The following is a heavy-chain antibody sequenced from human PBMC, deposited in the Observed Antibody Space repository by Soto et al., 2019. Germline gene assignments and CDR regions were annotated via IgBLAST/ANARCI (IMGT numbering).Heavy chain of an antibody. CDR3: ATDDMNRGRFDF. V-gene: IGHV1-18*01. Sequence: XSVKVSCKASVHSSTHNGISWVRRAPGQGLEWMGWININRGDVNHAPKFQGRVTLTTDTSTTTAYMELRSLRLGDTAVYFCATDDMNRGRFDFWGHGTLVTVSS. CDR2: ININRGDV. J-gene: IGHJ4*01. CDR1: VHSSTHNG.